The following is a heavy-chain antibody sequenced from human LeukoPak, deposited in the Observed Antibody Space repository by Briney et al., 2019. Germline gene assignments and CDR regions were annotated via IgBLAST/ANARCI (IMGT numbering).Heavy chain of an antibody. CDR1: GYTFTSYG. V-gene: IGHV1-18*01. CDR2: ISAYNGNT. Sequence: ASVKVSCKASGYTFTSYGISWVRQAPGQGLEWMGWISAYNGNTNYAQKLQGRVTMTTDTSTSTAYMELRSLRSDDTAVYYCARGHVLAAASDYFDYWGQGTLVTVSS. J-gene: IGHJ4*02. D-gene: IGHD6-13*01. CDR3: ARGHVLAAASDYFDY.